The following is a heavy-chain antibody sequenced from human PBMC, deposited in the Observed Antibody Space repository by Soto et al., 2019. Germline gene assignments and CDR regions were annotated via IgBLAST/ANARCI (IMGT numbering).Heavy chain of an antibody. Sequence: QVQLVQSGAEVKKPGASVKVSCKASGYTFTTYGIDWVRQAPGQGLEWMGWISGYNGNTNYAQKLQGRVTMTSDTSTNTAYMELRSLRSDDTAAYYCAREYGNYGPDYWGQGTLVTVSS. V-gene: IGHV1-18*01. CDR3: AREYGNYGPDY. CDR1: GYTFTTYG. J-gene: IGHJ4*02. CDR2: ISGYNGNT. D-gene: IGHD4-17*01.